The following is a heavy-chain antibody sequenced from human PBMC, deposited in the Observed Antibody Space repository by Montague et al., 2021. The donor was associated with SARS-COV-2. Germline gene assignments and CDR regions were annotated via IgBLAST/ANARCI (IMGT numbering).Heavy chain of an antibody. D-gene: IGHD3-10*01. J-gene: IGHJ6*02. Sequence: SETLSLTCAVYGGSFSGYYCSWIRQPPGKGLEWIGEINHSGSTNXTPSLKSRVTISVDTSKNQFSLKLSSVTAADTAVYYCARGRRILLWFGELLSGGDYYGMDVWGQGTTVTVSS. V-gene: IGHV4-34*01. CDR1: GGSFSGYY. CDR3: ARGRRILLWFGELLSGGDYYGMDV. CDR2: INHSGST.